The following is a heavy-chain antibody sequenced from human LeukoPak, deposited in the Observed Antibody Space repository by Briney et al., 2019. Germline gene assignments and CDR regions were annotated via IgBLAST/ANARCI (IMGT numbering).Heavy chain of an antibody. D-gene: IGHD6-19*01. CDR2: IYYSGST. CDR1: GGSISSSSYY. J-gene: IGHJ4*02. Sequence: SETLSLTCTVSGGSISSSSYYWGWIRQPPGKGLEWIGSIYYSGSTYYNPSLKSRVTISVDTSKNQFSLKLSSVTAADTAVYYCARPWGAVAGPEYYFDYWGQGTLVTVSS. CDR3: ARPWGAVAGPEYYFDY. V-gene: IGHV4-39*01.